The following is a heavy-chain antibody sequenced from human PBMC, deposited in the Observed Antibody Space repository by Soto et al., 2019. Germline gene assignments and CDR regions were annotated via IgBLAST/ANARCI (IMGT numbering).Heavy chain of an antibody. CDR1: GGTFSNYF. CDR2: VIPISGAA. CDR3: ARDMTRTVVPYFDF. V-gene: IGHV1-69*06. J-gene: IGHJ4*02. D-gene: IGHD1-7*01. Sequence: SVKVSCQASGGTFSNYFFNWVRQAPGQGLEWMGRVIPISGAANYAQKFQSRVTITADKSTSTSYMELSSLRSEDTAVYYCARDMTRTVVPYFDFWGQGTLVTVSS.